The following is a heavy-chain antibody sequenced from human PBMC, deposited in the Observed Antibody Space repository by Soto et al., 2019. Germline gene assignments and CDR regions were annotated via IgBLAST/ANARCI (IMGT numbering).Heavy chain of an antibody. J-gene: IGHJ6*02. CDR1: GGTFSSYA. V-gene: IGHV1-69*13. D-gene: IGHD4-17*01. Sequence: SVKVSCKASGGTFSSYAISWVRQAPGQGLEWMGGIIPIFGTANYAQKFQGRVTITADESTSTAYMELSSLRSEDTAVYYCARDTDNNAYGDYDDYYYGMDVWGQGTQVTVSS. CDR3: ARDTDNNAYGDYDDYYYGMDV. CDR2: IIPIFGTA.